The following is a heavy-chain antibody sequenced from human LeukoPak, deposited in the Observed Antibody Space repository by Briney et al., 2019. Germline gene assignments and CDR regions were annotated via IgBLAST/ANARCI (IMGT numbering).Heavy chain of an antibody. CDR3: ARRNTAMVAGLDY. J-gene: IGHJ4*02. V-gene: IGHV1-8*01. Sequence: TSVKVSCKASGSTFTTYDINWVRQATGQGLEWMGWMNPNSGNTGYAQKFQGRVTMTRNTSISTAFMELSGLRSEDTAVYFCARRNTAMVAGLDYWGQGSLVTVSS. CDR2: MNPNSGNT. D-gene: IGHD5-18*01. CDR1: GSTFTTYD.